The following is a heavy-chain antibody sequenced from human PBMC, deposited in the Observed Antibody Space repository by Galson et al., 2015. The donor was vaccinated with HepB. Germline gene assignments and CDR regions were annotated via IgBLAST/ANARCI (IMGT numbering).Heavy chain of an antibody. CDR1: GGSFSHYL. CDR3: ASQRLNPSRSYSDTGGCFWAF. CDR2: INDYGST. Sequence: SETLSLTCGVDGGSFSHYLWSWIRQPPGKGLEWIGGINDYGSTNYNPSLKSRLTFSVDTSKRQVSLKLSSVTAADTGLYYCASQRLNPSRSYSDTGGCFWAFWGQGTLVTVSS. D-gene: IGHD3-22*01. V-gene: IGHV4-34*01. J-gene: IGHJ4*02.